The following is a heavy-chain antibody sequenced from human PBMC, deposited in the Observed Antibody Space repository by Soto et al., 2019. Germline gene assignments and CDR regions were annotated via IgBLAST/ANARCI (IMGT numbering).Heavy chain of an antibody. D-gene: IGHD3-22*01. CDR1: GGSISSSSYY. V-gene: IGHV4-39*01. CDR3: ARHYYDGTDYFPPFDY. J-gene: IGHJ4*02. CDR2: IFYTGGT. Sequence: LPETLSLTCTVSGGSISSSSYYWGWIRQPPGKGLEWIGSIFYTGGTYYNPSLKSRVTISVDTSKNQFSLKLNSVTAADTAVYYFARHYYDGTDYFPPFDYWGQGTLVTVSS.